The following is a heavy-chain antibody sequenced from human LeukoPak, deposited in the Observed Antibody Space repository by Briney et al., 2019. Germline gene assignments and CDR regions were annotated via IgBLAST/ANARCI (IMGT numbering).Heavy chain of an antibody. CDR1: GVTLSDYA. D-gene: IGHD1-26*01. J-gene: IGHJ2*01. V-gene: IGHV3-23*01. Sequence: PGGCLRVSCVASGVTLSDYAMSWAREAPGEGREWGWGICSRGGGSNTYYADSVKGRFTISRDSSRNTLYLHMNTLRPEDTAIYYCAKDRTAGASSWYFDLWGRGTLVTVSS. CDR2: ICSRGGGSNT. CDR3: AKDRTAGASSWYFDL.